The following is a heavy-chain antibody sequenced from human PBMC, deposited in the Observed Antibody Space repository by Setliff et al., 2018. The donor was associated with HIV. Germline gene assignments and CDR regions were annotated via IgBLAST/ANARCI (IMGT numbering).Heavy chain of an antibody. J-gene: IGHJ4*02. V-gene: IGHV4-38-2*02. Sequence: SETLSLTCDVSGFSISSRYYRGWIRQSPGKGLGWSGNIYHTGSSYYNPSLNERATISLDTSKNPFSLKLNSVPAADTAVYYCARDVLDLVKSVYGFWGQGIPVTVSS. CDR3: ARDVLDLVKSVYGF. CDR1: GFSISSRYY. CDR2: IYHTGSS. D-gene: IGHD3-22*01.